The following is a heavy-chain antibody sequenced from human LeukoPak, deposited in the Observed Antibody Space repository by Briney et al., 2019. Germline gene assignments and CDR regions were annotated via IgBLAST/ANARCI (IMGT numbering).Heavy chain of an antibody. J-gene: IGHJ4*02. CDR3: ARGYSSSWYRY. CDR2: IYSGGST. V-gene: IGHV3-53*01. D-gene: IGHD6-13*01. CDR1: GFTVSSNY. Sequence: GGSLRLSCAASGFTVSSNYMSWVRQAPGKGLEWVSVIYSGGSTYYADSVKGRFTISRDNSKNTLYLQMNSRRAEDTAVYYCARGYSSSWYRYWGQGTLVTVSS.